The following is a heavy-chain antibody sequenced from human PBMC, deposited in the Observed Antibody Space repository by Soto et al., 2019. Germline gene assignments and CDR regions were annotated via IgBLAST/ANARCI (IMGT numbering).Heavy chain of an antibody. Sequence: GGSLRLSCAASGFTFSNAWMNWVRQAPGKGLEWVGRIKSKTDGGTTDYAAPVKGRFTISRDDSKNTLYPQMNSLKTEDTAVYYCTTAYRFGMIVVADWGQGTLVTVSS. V-gene: IGHV3-15*07. CDR3: TTAYRFGMIVVAD. J-gene: IGHJ4*02. CDR1: GFTFSNAW. D-gene: IGHD3-22*01. CDR2: IKSKTDGGTT.